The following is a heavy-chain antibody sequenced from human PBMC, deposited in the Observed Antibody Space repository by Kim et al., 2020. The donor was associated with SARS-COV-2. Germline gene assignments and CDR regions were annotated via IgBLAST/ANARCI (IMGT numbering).Heavy chain of an antibody. V-gene: IGHV3-7*01. CDR3: AALDTAHVPGGI. CDR2: K. D-gene: IGHD3-10*02. Sequence: KDYVDSVKGRFTMSVDNAKNSLYLQMSSLRTEDTAIYYCAALDTAHVPGGIWGQGTLVSVSS. J-gene: IGHJ4*02.